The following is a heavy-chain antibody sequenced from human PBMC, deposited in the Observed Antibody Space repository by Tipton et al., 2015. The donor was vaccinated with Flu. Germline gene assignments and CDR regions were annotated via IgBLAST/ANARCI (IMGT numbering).Heavy chain of an antibody. D-gene: IGHD3-10*01. J-gene: IGHJ6*03. V-gene: IGHV4-34*01. CDR2: INHSGST. CDR1: GGSFSGYN. Sequence: TLSLTCAVYGGSFSGYNWSWIRQPPGKGLEWIGEINHSGSTNYNPSLKSRLTISVETSRNQFSLNLSYVTAADTAVYYCARGKGGRYYGSGSSLYCYFSMYVWANATTVSVSS. CDR3: ARGKGGRYYGSGSSLYCYFSMYV.